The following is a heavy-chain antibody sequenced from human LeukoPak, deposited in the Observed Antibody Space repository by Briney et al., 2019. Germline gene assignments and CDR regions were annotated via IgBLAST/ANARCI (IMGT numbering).Heavy chain of an antibody. CDR1: GGSISSYY. V-gene: IGHV4-59*01. D-gene: IGHD6-13*01. Sequence: PSETLSLTCTVSGGSISSYYWSWIRQPPGKGLEWLGYIYYSGSTNYNPSLKSRVTISVDTSKNQFSLKLSSVTAADTAVYYCARDLAYSSSWGGLDYWGQGTLVTVSS. CDR2: IYYSGST. CDR3: ARDLAYSSSWGGLDY. J-gene: IGHJ4*02.